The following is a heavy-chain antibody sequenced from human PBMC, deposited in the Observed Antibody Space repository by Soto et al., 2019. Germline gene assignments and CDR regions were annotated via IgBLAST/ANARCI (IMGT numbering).Heavy chain of an antibody. J-gene: IGHJ5*02. CDR1: GFTFSAYN. CDR2: ITSSSSSI. Sequence: EVQLVESGGGLVKPGGSLRLSSAASGFTFSAYNMNWVRQPPGKGLEWVSSITSSSSSIYYADSLKGRFTISRDNAKNSLYLQMNSLRAEDTAVYYCASHYGDNGWFDPWGQGTLVTVSS. D-gene: IGHD4-17*01. CDR3: ASHYGDNGWFDP. V-gene: IGHV3-21*06.